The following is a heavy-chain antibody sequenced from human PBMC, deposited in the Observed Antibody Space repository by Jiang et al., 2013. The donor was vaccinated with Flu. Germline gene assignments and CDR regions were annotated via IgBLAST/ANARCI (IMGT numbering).Heavy chain of an antibody. V-gene: IGHV1-3*01. J-gene: IGHJ4*02. CDR3: ARDGRALANLYYFDF. CDR2: INGGNGNT. CDR1: GYNFNNYA. Sequence: SGAEVKKPGASVKVSCTASGYNFNNYAIHWVRQAPGQRLEWMGWINGGNGNTKSSLKFQGRVTITRDTSASTAYMEVSSLRSEDTAVYYCARDGRALANLYYFDFWGQGTLVTVSS.